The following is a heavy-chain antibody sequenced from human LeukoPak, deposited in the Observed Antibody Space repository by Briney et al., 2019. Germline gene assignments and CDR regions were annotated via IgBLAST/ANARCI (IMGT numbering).Heavy chain of an antibody. CDR3: VSGSYPTDY. CDR1: GFTFSSHA. CDR2: IKRDGTDK. J-gene: IGHJ4*02. D-gene: IGHD1-26*01. V-gene: IGHV3-7*05. Sequence: PGGSLRLSCAASGFTFSSHAMSWVRQAPGKGLEWVANIKRDGTDKYYVDSVKGRFTISRDNAKNSLYLEMNSLRAEDTAVYYCVSGSYPTDYWGQGTLVTVSS.